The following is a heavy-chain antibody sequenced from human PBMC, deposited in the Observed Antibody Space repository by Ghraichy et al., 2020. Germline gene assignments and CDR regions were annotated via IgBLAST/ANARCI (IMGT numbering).Heavy chain of an antibody. Sequence: SETLSLTCAVSGGSISSGGYSWSWIRQPPGKGLEWIGYIYHSGSTYYNPSLKSRVTISVDRSKNQFSLKLSSVTAADTAVYYCARAHYLVGATWGNAFDIWGQGTMVTVSS. V-gene: IGHV4-30-2*01. D-gene: IGHD1-26*01. CDR3: ARAHYLVGATWGNAFDI. CDR1: GGSISSGGYS. J-gene: IGHJ3*02. CDR2: IYHSGST.